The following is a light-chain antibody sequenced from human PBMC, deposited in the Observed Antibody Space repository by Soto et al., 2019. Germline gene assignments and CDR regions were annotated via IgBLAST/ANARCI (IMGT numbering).Light chain of an antibody. V-gene: IGLV7-46*01. CDR3: LLPYNAARV. J-gene: IGLJ2*01. CDR1: TGAVTSNHH. Sequence: QAVVPQEPSLTVSPGGTVTLTCGSSTGAVTSNHHPYWFQQKAGQTPRTLIYDTSNKHSWTPARFSGSLLGDKAALTLSGAQPEDEAQYYCLLPYNAARVFGGGTKLTVL. CDR2: DTS.